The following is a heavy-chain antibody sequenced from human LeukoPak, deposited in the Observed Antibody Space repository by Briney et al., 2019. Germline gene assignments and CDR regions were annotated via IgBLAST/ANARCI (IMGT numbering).Heavy chain of an antibody. CDR1: GFTFSSYE. CDR2: ISSSGSTI. V-gene: IGHV3-48*03. J-gene: IGHJ6*02. Sequence: GSLRLSCAASGFTFSSYEMNWVRQAPGKGLEWVSYISSSGSTIYYADSVKGRFTISRDNAKNPLYLQMNSLRAEDTAVYYCARAGYYGMDVWGQGTTVTVSS. CDR3: ARAGYYGMDV.